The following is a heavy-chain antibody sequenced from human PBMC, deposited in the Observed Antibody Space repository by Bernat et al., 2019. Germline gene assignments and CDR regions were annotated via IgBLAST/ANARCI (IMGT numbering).Heavy chain of an antibody. CDR2: ISGSAGDT. CDR1: GFSFSSYA. D-gene: IGHD3-10*01. V-gene: IGHV3-23*01. Sequence: EVQLLESGGGLVQPGGSLRLSCAASGFSFSSYAMAWVRQAPGKGLEWVSSISGSAGDTLYADSVKGRFTISRDNSKNTLYLQMNSLRAEDTAVYYCAKDFPLTVVQGILDSWGQGTLVTVSP. J-gene: IGHJ4*02. CDR3: AKDFPLTVVQGILDS.